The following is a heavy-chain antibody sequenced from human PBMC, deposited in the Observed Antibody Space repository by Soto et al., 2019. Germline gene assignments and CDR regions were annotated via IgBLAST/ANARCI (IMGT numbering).Heavy chain of an antibody. CDR3: AREGPLDTAMVSDAFDI. V-gene: IGHV1-8*01. D-gene: IGHD5-18*01. Sequence: ASVKVSCKASGYTFTSYDINWVRQATGQGLEWMGWMNPNSGNTGYAQKFQGRVTMTRNTSISTAYMELSSLRSEDTAVYYCAREGPLDTAMVSDAFDIWGQGTMVTVSS. CDR1: GYTFTSYD. CDR2: MNPNSGNT. J-gene: IGHJ3*02.